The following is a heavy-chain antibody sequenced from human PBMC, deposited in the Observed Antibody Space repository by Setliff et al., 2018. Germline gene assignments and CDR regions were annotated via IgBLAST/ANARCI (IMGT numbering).Heavy chain of an antibody. J-gene: IGHJ4*02. V-gene: IGHV3-21*04. CDR1: GFTFSNAW. CDR3: ARAYYYGSGSYRN. D-gene: IGHD3-10*01. Sequence: PGGSLRLSCTASGFTFSNAWMSWVRQAPGKGLEWVSSISSSSSYIYYADSVKGRFTISRDNAKNSLYLQMNSLRAEDTAVYYCARAYYYGSGSYRNWGQGTLVTVSS. CDR2: ISSSSSYI.